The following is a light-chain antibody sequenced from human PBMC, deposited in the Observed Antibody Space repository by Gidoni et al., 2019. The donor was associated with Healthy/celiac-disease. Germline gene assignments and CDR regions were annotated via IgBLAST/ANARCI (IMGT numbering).Light chain of an antibody. J-gene: IGLJ1*01. CDR1: RFSIGSNT. CDR2: SNN. CDR3: AAWDDSLKGYV. V-gene: IGLV1-44*01. Sequence: QSVLTQPPSASGTPGQRVTISCSGSRFSIGSNTVNWYQQLPGTAPKLLIYSNNQRPSGVPDRFSGSKSGTSASLAISGLQSEDEADYYCAAWDDSLKGYVFGTGTKVTVL.